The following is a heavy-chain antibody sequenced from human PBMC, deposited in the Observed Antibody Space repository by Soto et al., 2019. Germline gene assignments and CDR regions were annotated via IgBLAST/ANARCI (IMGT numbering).Heavy chain of an antibody. D-gene: IGHD5-18*01. CDR3: AKKTVDTAMSYWLDP. Sequence: SVKVSCKASGGTFSSYAISWVRQAPGQGLEWMGGIIPIFGTANYAQKFQGRVTITADESTSTAYMELSSLRSEDTAVYYCAKKTVDTAMSYWLDPWGQGTLDTVSS. J-gene: IGHJ5*02. CDR2: IIPIFGTA. V-gene: IGHV1-69*13. CDR1: GGTFSSYA.